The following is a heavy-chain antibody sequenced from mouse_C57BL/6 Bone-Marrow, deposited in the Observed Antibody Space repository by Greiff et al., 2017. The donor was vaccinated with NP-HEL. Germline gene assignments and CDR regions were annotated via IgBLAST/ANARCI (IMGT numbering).Heavy chain of an antibody. Sequence: VKLMESGAELSRPGASVKMSCKASGYTFTSYTMHWVKQRPGQGLEWIGYINPSSGYTKYNQKFKDKATLTADKSSSTAYMQLSSLTSEDSAVYYCWSLWDWGQGTTLTVSS. V-gene: IGHV1-4*01. J-gene: IGHJ2*01. CDR2: INPSSGYT. CDR1: GYTFTSYT. CDR3: WSLWD.